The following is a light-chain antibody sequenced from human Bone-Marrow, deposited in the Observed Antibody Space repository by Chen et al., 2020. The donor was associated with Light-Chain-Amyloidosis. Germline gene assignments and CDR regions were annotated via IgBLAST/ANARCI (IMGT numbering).Light chain of an antibody. Sequence: SYVLTQPSSVSVAPGQTATIACGGNNIGSTSVHWYQQTPGQAALLVVYVVRVRPSVIPARLYGCNSGNTATRVISRVEAGDEADYYCGVWDRSSDRPVFGGGTTLAVL. V-gene: IGLV3-21*02. J-gene: IGLJ3*02. CDR3: GVWDRSSDRPV. CDR1: NIGSTS. CDR2: VVR.